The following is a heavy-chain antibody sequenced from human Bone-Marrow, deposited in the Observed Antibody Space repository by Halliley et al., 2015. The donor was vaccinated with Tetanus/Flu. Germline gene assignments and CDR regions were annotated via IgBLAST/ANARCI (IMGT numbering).Heavy chain of an antibody. J-gene: IGHJ4*02. CDR2: IRRKSYGGTI. V-gene: IGHV3-49*04. CDR3: IRVNDYYDSSGDYWDYLDF. CDR1: GFGIADFG. D-gene: IGHD3-22*01. Sequence: SLRLSCTTSGFGIADFGLSWVRPTPGKGLEWVGFIRRKSYGGTIEYAAPVRGRFTISRDESKGIAYLQMNTLKTEDTAVYYCIRVNDYYDSSGDYWDYLDFWGQGTLVTVSS.